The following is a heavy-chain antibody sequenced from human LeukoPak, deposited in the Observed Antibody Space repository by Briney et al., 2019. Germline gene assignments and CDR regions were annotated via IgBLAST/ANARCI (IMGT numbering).Heavy chain of an antibody. Sequence: SETLSLTCTVSGGSISSGRYYWSWIRQPAGKGLEWIGRIYTSGNTNYNPSLKSRVTISVDTSKNQLPLKLSSVTAADTAVYYCARETLAGRPSLSEYYFDYWGPGNPGHRLL. CDR2: IYTSGNT. CDR1: GGSISSGRYY. J-gene: IGHJ4*02. CDR3: ARETLAGRPSLSEYYFDY. V-gene: IGHV4-61*02. D-gene: IGHD6-6*01.